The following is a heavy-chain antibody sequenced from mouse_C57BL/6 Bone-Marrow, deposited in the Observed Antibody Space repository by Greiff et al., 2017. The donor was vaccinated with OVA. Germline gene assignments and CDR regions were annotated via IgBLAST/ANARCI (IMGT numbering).Heavy chain of an antibody. D-gene: IGHD1-1*01. J-gene: IGHJ1*03. CDR2: ILPGSGST. V-gene: IGHV1-9*01. CDR3: ERMCTTVWGYFDV. Sequence: VQLQQSGAELMKPGASVKLSCKATGYTFTGYWIEWVKQRPGHGLEWIGEILPGSGSTNYNEKFKGKATFTADRSSNTAYMQLSSLTTEDSAIYNWERMCTTVWGYFDVWGTGTTVTVSS. CDR1: GYTFTGYW.